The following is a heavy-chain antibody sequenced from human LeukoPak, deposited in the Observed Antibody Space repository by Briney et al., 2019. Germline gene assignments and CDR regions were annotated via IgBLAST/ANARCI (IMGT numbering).Heavy chain of an antibody. D-gene: IGHD3-22*01. J-gene: IGHJ4*02. V-gene: IGHV5-51*01. CDR3: ARRGFYDSSGFDY. CDR2: IYPGDSDT. Sequence: GESLKISCKSSGYSFTNYWIAWVRHVPGKGLEWMGIIYPGDSDTRYSPSFQGQVTISADKSISTAYLQWSSLKASDTAMYYCARRGFYDSSGFDYWGQGTLVTVSS. CDR1: GYSFTNYW.